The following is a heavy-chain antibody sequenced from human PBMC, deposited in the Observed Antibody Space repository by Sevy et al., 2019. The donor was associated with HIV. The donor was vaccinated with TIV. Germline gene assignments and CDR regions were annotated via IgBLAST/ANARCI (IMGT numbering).Heavy chain of an antibody. Sequence: GGSLRLSCAASGFTFDDYAMHWVRQAPGKGLEWVSGISWNSGSIGYADSVKGRFTISRDNAKNSLYLQMNSLRAEDTALYYCAKGHVDTNEYFDYWGQGTLVTVSS. D-gene: IGHD5-18*01. CDR3: AKGHVDTNEYFDY. V-gene: IGHV3-9*01. J-gene: IGHJ4*02. CDR1: GFTFDDYA. CDR2: ISWNSGSI.